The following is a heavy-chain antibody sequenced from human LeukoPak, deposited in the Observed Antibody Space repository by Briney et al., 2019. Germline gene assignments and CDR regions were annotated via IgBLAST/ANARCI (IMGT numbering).Heavy chain of an antibody. Sequence: GGSLRLSCAVSGFTVTNDYMNWVRQAPGKGLEWVSIIYSGGSTYYADSVKGRFTISKDSSNNTLFLQMTNLRAEDSGLYYCATDVRSSPLGFWGHGTLVTVSS. CDR2: IYSGGST. J-gene: IGHJ4*01. V-gene: IGHV3-66*01. CDR1: GFTVTNDY. CDR3: ATDVRSSPLGF. D-gene: IGHD6-19*01.